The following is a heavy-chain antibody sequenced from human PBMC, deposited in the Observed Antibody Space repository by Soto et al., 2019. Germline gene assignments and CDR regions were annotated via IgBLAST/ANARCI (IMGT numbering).Heavy chain of an antibody. CDR1: GGSFSGYY. V-gene: IGHV4-34*01. J-gene: IGHJ5*02. CDR3: ARVGGFMVRGARPTNWFDP. D-gene: IGHD3-10*01. Sequence: QVQLQQWGAGLLKPSETLSLTCAVYGGSFSGYYWSWIRQPPGKGLEWIGEINHSGSTNYNPSLKSRVTISVDTSKNQFSLKLSSVTAADTAVYYCARVGGFMVRGARPTNWFDPWGQGTLVTVSS. CDR2: INHSGST.